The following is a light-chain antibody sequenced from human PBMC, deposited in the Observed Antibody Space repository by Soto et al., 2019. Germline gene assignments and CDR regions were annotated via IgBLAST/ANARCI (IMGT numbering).Light chain of an antibody. Sequence: QSVLTQPASVSGSPGQSITISCTGTSSDVGDYNYVSWYQQHPDKAPKLMIFEVSNRPSGVSNRFSGSKSGNTAPLSISGLQSEDEADYYCSSYTRSNTHVFGTGTKVTVL. J-gene: IGLJ1*01. CDR2: EVS. CDR1: SSDVGDYNY. V-gene: IGLV2-14*01. CDR3: SSYTRSNTHV.